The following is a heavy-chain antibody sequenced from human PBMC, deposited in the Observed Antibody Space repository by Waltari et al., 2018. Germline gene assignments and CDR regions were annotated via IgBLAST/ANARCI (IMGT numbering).Heavy chain of an antibody. CDR2: IKSDGSST. J-gene: IGHJ4*02. Sequence: EVQLVESGGGLVQPGGSLRLSCAASGFTFSSYWMHWVRQAPGKGLVWVSRIKSDGSSTSYADSVKGRFTISRDHAKNPLYLQMNSLRAEATAVYYCARDVLGGVDYWRQGTLVTVSS. CDR3: ARDVLGGVDY. CDR1: GFTFSSYW. V-gene: IGHV3-74*01. D-gene: IGHD3-16*01.